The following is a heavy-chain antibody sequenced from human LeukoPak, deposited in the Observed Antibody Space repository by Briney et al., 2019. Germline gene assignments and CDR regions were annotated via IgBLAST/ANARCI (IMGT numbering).Heavy chain of an antibody. CDR1: GFTFSSYG. CDR2: IRYDGSNK. J-gene: IGHJ4*02. V-gene: IGHV3-30*02. CDR3: ARDWPYGGSSWPHFDY. Sequence: GGSLRLSCAASGFTFSSYGMHWVRQAPGKGLEWVAFIRYDGSNKYYADSVKGRFTISRDNSKNTLDLQMNSLRVEDTAVYYCARDWPYGGSSWPHFDYWGQGTLVTVSS. D-gene: IGHD6-13*01.